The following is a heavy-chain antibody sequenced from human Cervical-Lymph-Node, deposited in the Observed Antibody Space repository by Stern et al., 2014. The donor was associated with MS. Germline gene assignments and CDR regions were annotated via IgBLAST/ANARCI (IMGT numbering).Heavy chain of an antibody. D-gene: IGHD5-12*01. CDR2: IFPRASNT. Sequence: VQLVQSGAEVKKPGESLKISCEASGYLFDDYWIGWVRQMSGRGLELVAIIFPRASNTRYSPSVQGQVTISADKSISTAHLQWSSLKPSDTAMYYCASSPATPSGYDRFDYWGQGALVTVSS. V-gene: IGHV5-51*03. CDR3: ASSPATPSGYDRFDY. CDR1: GYLFDDYW. J-gene: IGHJ4*02.